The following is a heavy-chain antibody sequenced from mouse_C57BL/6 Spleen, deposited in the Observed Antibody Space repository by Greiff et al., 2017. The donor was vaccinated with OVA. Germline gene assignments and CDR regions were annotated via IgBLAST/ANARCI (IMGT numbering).Heavy chain of an antibody. CDR1: GYAFSSSW. CDR2: IYPGDGDT. CDR3: ARSYYDYDDYAMDY. V-gene: IGHV1-82*01. D-gene: IGHD2-4*01. Sequence: QVQLQQSGPELVKPGASVKISCKASGYAFSSSWMNWVKQRPGKGLEWIGRIYPGDGDTNYNGKFKGKATLTADKSSSTAYMQLSSLTSEDSAVYFCARSYYDYDDYAMDYWGQGTSVTVSS. J-gene: IGHJ4*01.